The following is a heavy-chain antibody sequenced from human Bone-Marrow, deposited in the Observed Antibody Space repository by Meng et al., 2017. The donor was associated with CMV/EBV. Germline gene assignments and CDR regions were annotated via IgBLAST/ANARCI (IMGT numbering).Heavy chain of an antibody. V-gene: IGHV3-9*01. CDR2: ISWNSGSI. J-gene: IGHJ4*02. D-gene: IGHD5-18*01. CDR1: GFTFDDYA. CDR3: ARVSYSYGTLFDY. Sequence: GGSLRLSCAASGFTFDDYAMHWVRQAPGKGLEWVSGISWNSGSIGYADSVKGRFTISRDNAKNSLYLQMNSLRAEDTALYYCARVSYSYGTLFDYWGQGTLVTVSS.